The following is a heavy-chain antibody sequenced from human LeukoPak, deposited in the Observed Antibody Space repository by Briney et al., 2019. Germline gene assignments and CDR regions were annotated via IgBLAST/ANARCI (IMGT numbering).Heavy chain of an antibody. CDR3: AKDSKPGYSSGWYWGDY. V-gene: IGHV3-21*01. J-gene: IGHJ4*02. D-gene: IGHD6-19*01. CDR1: GFTFSSYS. CDR2: ISSSSSYI. Sequence: PGGSLRLSCAASGFTFSSYSMNWVRQAPGKGLEWVSSISSSSSYIYYADSVKGRFTISRDNAKNSLYLQMNSLRAEDTAVYYCAKDSKPGYSSGWYWGDYWGQGTLVTVSS.